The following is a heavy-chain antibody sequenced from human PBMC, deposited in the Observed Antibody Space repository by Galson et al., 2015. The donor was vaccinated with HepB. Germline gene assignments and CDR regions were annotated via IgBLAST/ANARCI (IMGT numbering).Heavy chain of an antibody. J-gene: IGHJ6*02. Sequence: SLRLSCAASGFTFSSYAMHWVRQAPGKGLEWVAVISYDGSNKYYADSVKGRFTISRDNSKNTLYLQMNSLRAEDTAVYYCARVFVGVIYDILTGYGMDVWGQGTTVTVSS. D-gene: IGHD3-9*01. CDR3: ARVFVGVIYDILTGYGMDV. CDR2: ISYDGSNK. V-gene: IGHV3-30-3*01. CDR1: GFTFSSYA.